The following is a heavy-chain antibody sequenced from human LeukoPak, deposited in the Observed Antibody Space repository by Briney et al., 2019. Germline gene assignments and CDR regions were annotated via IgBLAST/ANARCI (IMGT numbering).Heavy chain of an antibody. J-gene: IGHJ4*02. D-gene: IGHD1-26*01. CDR3: AKAGGTYYGGFDY. CDR2: IKQDGSEK. CDR1: GFTFSSYW. V-gene: IGHV3-7*01. Sequence: GGSLRLSCAASGFTFSSYWMSWVRQAPGKGLEWVANIKQDGSEKYYVDSVKGRFTISRDNAKNSLYLQMNSLSAEDTAVYYCAKAGGTYYGGFDYWGQGTLVTVSS.